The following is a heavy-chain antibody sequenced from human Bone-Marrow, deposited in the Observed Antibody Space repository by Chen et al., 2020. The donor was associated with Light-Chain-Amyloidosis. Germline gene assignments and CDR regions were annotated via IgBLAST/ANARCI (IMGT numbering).Heavy chain of an antibody. J-gene: IGHJ6*02. D-gene: IGHD6-13*01. CDR2: ISGSGGST. CDR3: AKRSGGDSSSWYSYYYYGMDV. CDR1: GFTFSSYA. Sequence: EVQLLESGGGLVQPGGSLRLSCVASGFTFSSYAMSWVRQAPGKGLEWVSAISGSGGSTYYADSVKGRFTISRDNSKNTLYLQMNSLRAEDTAVYYCAKRSGGDSSSWYSYYYYGMDVWGQGTTVTVSS. V-gene: IGHV3-23*01.